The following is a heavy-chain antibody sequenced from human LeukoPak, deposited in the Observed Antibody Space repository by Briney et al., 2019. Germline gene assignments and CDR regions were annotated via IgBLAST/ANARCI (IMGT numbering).Heavy chain of an antibody. CDR3: ARAVSKYYDSSGYGDFFDY. Sequence: ASVKVSCKASGYTFTSYYMHWVRQAPGQGLEWMGIINPSGGSTSYAQKFQGRVTMTRDMSTSTVYMELSSLRSEDTAVYYCARAVSKYYDSSGYGDFFDYWGQGTLVTVPS. V-gene: IGHV1-46*01. CDR1: GYTFTSYY. D-gene: IGHD3-22*01. CDR2: INPSGGST. J-gene: IGHJ4*02.